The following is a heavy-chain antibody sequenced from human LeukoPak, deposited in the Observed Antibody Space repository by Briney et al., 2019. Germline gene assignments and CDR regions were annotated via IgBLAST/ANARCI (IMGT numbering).Heavy chain of an antibody. Sequence: RPSQTLSLTCTVSGGSISSGDYSWSWIRQPPGKGLEWIGYIYYSGSTYYNPSLKSRVTISVDTSKNQFSLKLSSVTAADTAVYYCARVVGDYYDSSGYYFDYFDYWGQGTLVTVSS. CDR2: IYYSGST. V-gene: IGHV4-30-4*01. J-gene: IGHJ4*02. CDR1: GGSISSGDYS. D-gene: IGHD3-22*01. CDR3: ARVVGDYYDSSGYYFDYFDY.